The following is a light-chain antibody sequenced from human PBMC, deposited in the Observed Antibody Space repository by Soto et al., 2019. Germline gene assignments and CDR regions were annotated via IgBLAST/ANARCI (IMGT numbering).Light chain of an antibody. J-gene: IGLJ2*01. CDR2: DND. Sequence: QSVLTQPPSVSAAPGQKVTVSCSGSTSNIGDNYVSWYQQLPGTAPKLLIYDNDKRPSGNPDRFSGSKSGTSATLGITGLQTGDEADYYCGTWDSNLNGGVFGGGTKLTVL. CDR3: GTWDSNLNGGV. V-gene: IGLV1-51*01. CDR1: TSNIGDNY.